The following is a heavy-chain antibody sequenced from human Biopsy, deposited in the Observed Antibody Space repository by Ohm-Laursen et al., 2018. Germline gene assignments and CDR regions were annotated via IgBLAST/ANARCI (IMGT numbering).Heavy chain of an antibody. D-gene: IGHD3-16*01. CDR2: ISPNSGGT. CDR1: GYAVNDYF. Sequence: VASVKVSCKGSGYAVNDYFLHWLRQAPGQGPERMGWISPNSGGTNYAQKFQGRVTMTTDTSTSTVYLELRRLISDDTAVYYCARDIMNRIAGLVARSDVFDVWGQGTLVTVSS. CDR3: ARDIMNRIAGLVARSDVFDV. J-gene: IGHJ3*01. V-gene: IGHV1-2*02.